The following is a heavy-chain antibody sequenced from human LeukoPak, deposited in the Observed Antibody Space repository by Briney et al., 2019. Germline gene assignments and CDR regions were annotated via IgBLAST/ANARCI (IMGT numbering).Heavy chain of an antibody. CDR2: IWYDGSNK. V-gene: IGHV3-33*01. CDR3: VRDPYSSGSNWFDP. J-gene: IGHJ5*02. D-gene: IGHD6-19*01. CDR1: GFTFSSYG. Sequence: GRSLRLSCAASGFTFSSYGMHWVRRAPGKGLEWVALIWYDGSNKYYADSVKGRFTISRDKSKNTLYLQMNSLRAEDTAVYYCVRDPYSSGSNWFDPWGQGTLVTVSS.